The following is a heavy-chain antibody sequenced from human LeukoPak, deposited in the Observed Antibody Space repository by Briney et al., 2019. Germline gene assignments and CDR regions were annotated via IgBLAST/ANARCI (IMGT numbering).Heavy chain of an antibody. CDR1: GLTFSDYG. J-gene: IGHJ4*02. V-gene: IGHV3-48*03. Sequence: QPGGSLRLSCAASGLTFSDYGMDWVHQAPGKGLEWVSHMSSTGDTITYADSVKGRFTISRDNAKNSLYLQMNSLRAEDSAVYYCARTWDCWGQGTLVTVS. CDR3: ARTWDC. CDR2: MSSTGDTI.